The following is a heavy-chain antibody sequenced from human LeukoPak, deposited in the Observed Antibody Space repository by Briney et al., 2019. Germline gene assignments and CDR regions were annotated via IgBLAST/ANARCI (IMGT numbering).Heavy chain of an antibody. CDR3: AKFGLAGSGRYHDAFDI. CDR1: GFTFSSYW. D-gene: IGHD3-10*01. Sequence: GGSLRLSCAASGFTFSSYWMHWVRQAPGKGLVWVSRIKSDGSRTTYADSVKGRFTISRDNAKNTQYLQMNSLRAEDTAVYYCAKFGLAGSGRYHDAFDIWGQGTMVTVSS. J-gene: IGHJ3*02. V-gene: IGHV3-74*01. CDR2: IKSDGSRT.